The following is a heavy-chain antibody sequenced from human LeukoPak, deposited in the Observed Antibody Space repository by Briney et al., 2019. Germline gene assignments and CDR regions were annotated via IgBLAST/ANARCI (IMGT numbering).Heavy chain of an antibody. CDR3: ASGPGGSYGPFDAFDI. Sequence: GESLKISCKGSGYSFTSYWIGWVRQMPGKGLEWMGIIYSGDSDTRYSPSFQGQVTISADKSISTAYLQWSSLRASDTAMYYCASGPGGSYGPFDAFDIWGQGTMVTVSS. CDR2: IYSGDSDT. V-gene: IGHV5-51*01. D-gene: IGHD1-26*01. CDR1: GYSFTSYW. J-gene: IGHJ3*02.